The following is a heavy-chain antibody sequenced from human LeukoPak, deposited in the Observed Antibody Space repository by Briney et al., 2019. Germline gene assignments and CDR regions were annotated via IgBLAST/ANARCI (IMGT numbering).Heavy chain of an antibody. CDR3: ARASHLGSVRGVINWFDP. V-gene: IGHV4-59*01. D-gene: IGHD3-10*01. Sequence: SETLSLTCTVSGGSISSYYWSWIRQPPGKGLEWIGYIHYSGSTNYNPSLKSRVTISVDTSKNQFSLKLSSVTAADTAVYYCARASHLGSVRGVINWFDPWGQGTLVTVSS. CDR2: IHYSGST. J-gene: IGHJ5*02. CDR1: GGSISSYY.